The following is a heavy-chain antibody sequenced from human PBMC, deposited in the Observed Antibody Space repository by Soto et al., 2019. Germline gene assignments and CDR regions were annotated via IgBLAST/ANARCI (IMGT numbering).Heavy chain of an antibody. D-gene: IGHD2-8*01. CDR3: ARDNGALAFDI. CDR1: GYTFTSYA. V-gene: IGHV1-18*01. CDR2: ISPYNGHT. Sequence: ASVKVSCKASGYTFTSYAMHWVRQAPGERLEWMGWISPYNGHTNYAQDFQGRLTMTKDTSTSTAYMELRSLRSDDTAVYYCARDNGALAFDIWGQGTMVTVSS. J-gene: IGHJ3*02.